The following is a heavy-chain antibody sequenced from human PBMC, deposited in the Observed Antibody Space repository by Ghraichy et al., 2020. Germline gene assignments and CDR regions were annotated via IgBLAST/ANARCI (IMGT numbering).Heavy chain of an antibody. J-gene: IGHJ4*02. Sequence: SETLSLTCTVSGGSISSSSYYWGWIRQPPGKGLEWIVTIYYTGSTYYNPSLQSRITISVDTSKNHFSLKLSSVTAADTAVYYCARCRGSGCPFFYFDYWGQGTLVTVSS. V-gene: IGHV4-39*02. CDR2: IYYTGST. CDR3: ARCRGSGCPFFYFDY. D-gene: IGHD6-19*01. CDR1: GGSISSSSYY.